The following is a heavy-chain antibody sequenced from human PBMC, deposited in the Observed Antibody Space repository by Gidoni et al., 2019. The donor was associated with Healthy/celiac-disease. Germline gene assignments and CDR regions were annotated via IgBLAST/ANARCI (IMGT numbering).Heavy chain of an antibody. CDR3: AATSSSDAFDI. J-gene: IGHJ3*02. D-gene: IGHD6-6*01. CDR1: GGSISSGGYY. CDR2: IYYSGST. Sequence: QVQLQESGPGLVQPSQTLSLTCTVSGGSISSGGYYWSWIRQHPGKGLEWIGYIYYSGSTYYNPSIKSLVTISVDTSKNQFSLKLSSVTAADTAVYYCAATSSSDAFDIWGQGTMVTVSS. V-gene: IGHV4-31*01.